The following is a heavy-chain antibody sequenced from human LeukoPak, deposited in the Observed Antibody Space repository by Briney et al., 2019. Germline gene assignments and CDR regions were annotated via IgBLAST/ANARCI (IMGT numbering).Heavy chain of an antibody. CDR3: ARDHYYDSSGYYGG. CDR1: GFTFSSYE. CDR2: ISSSGSTI. D-gene: IGHD3-22*01. Sequence: PGGSLRLSCAASGFTFSSYEMNWVRQAPGKGLEWVSYISSSGSTIYYADSVKGRFTISRDNAKNSLYLQMNSLRAEDTAVYYCARDHYYDSSGYYGGWGQGTLVTVSS. V-gene: IGHV3-48*03. J-gene: IGHJ4*02.